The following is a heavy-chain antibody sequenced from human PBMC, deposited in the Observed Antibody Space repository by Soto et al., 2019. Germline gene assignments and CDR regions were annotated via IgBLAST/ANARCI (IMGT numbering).Heavy chain of an antibody. CDR3: AKDGDDYGDYGPGLCDN. D-gene: IGHD4-17*01. J-gene: IGHJ4*02. Sequence: QVQLVESGGGVVQPGRSLRLSCAASGFSFSANGMHWVRQAPGKGLEWVTFISYDGSKEYSADSVKGRFAISRDNSKNTLFLQMNSLRAEDTAVYYCAKDGDDYGDYGPGLCDNWGQGTLVTVSS. V-gene: IGHV3-30*18. CDR1: GFSFSANG. CDR2: ISYDGSKE.